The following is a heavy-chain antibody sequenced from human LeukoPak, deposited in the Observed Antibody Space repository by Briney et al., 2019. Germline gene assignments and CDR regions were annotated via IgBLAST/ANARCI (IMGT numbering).Heavy chain of an antibody. V-gene: IGHV4-39*07. CDR2: IYYSGST. D-gene: IGHD4-17*01. J-gene: IGHJ4*02. Sequence: SETLSLTCTVSGGSISSSSYYWGWIRQPPGKGLEWIGSIYYSGSTYYNPSLKSRVTISVDTSKNQFSLKLSSVTAADTAVYYCASNDYGDSLRVYWGQGTLVTVSS. CDR3: ASNDYGDSLRVY. CDR1: GGSISSSSYY.